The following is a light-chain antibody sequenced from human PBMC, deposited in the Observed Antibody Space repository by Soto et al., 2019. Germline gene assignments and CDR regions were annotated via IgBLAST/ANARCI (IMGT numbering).Light chain of an antibody. Sequence: QSVLTQPPSVSGAPGQRVTLACTGSSSNIGAGYDVHWYQQLPGTAPKLLIYGNSNRPSGVPDRFSGYKSGTSASLAITGLQAEDEADYYCQSYDSSLSGYVFGTGTKLTVL. J-gene: IGLJ1*01. CDR3: QSYDSSLSGYV. CDR1: SSNIGAGYD. V-gene: IGLV1-40*01. CDR2: GNS.